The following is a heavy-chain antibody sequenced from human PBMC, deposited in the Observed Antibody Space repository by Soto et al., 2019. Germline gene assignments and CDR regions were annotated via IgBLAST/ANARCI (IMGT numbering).Heavy chain of an antibody. CDR3: ARDYGSGSYYNYYYYGMDV. Sequence: SETLSLTCTVSGGSISSSSYYWGWIRQPPGKGLEWIGSIYYSGSTYYNPSLKSRVTISVDTSKNQFSLKLSSVTAADTAVYYCARDYGSGSYYNYYYYGMDVWGQGTTVTVSS. CDR2: IYYSGST. V-gene: IGHV4-39*01. J-gene: IGHJ6*02. CDR1: GGSISSSSYY. D-gene: IGHD3-10*01.